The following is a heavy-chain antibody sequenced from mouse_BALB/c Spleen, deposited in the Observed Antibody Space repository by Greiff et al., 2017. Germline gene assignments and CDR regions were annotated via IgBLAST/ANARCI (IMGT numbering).Heavy chain of an antibody. V-gene: IGHV5-12-2*01. Sequence: EVNVVESGGGLVQPGGSLKLSCAASGFTFSSYTMSWVRQTPEKRLEWVAYISNGGGSTYYSDTVKGRFTISRDNAKNTLYLQMSSLKSEDTAMYYCARQAFYGSSYGWFVYWGQGTLVTVSA. CDR1: GFTFSSYT. CDR3: ARQAFYGSSYGWFVY. J-gene: IGHJ3*01. D-gene: IGHD1-1*01. CDR2: ISNGGGST.